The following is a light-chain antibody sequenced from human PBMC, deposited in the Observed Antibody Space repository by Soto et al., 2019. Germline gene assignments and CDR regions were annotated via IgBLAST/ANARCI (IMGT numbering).Light chain of an antibody. J-gene: IGKJ4*01. Sequence: EIVLTQSPGTLSLSPGERATLSCRASQSVRNNFLAWYQQKPGQAPWLLIYGASSRATGVPDRFSGSGSGTDFTLTISRLEPEDFAVYSCQQYGSSPLTFGGGTKVEIK. V-gene: IGKV3-20*01. CDR1: QSVRNNF. CDR2: GAS. CDR3: QQYGSSPLT.